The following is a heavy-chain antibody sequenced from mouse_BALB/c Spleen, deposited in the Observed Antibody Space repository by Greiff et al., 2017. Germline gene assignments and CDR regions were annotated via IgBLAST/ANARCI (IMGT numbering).Heavy chain of an antibody. CDR1: GYSFTGYF. CDR2: INPYNGDT. J-gene: IGHJ2*01. CDR3: ARAEDGYYVDY. D-gene: IGHD2-3*01. Sequence: VQLQQSGPELVKPGASVKISCKASGYSFTGYFMNWVMQSHGKSLEWIGRINPYNGDTFYNQKFKGKATLTVDKSSSTAHMELRSLASEDSAVYYCARAEDGYYVDYWGQGTTRTVSS. V-gene: IGHV1-20*02.